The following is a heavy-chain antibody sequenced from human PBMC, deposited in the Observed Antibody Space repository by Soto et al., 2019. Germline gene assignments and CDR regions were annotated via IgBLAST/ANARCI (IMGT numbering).Heavy chain of an antibody. CDR3: ARGVPAAGTDWFEP. V-gene: IGHV4-4*07. D-gene: IGHD6-13*01. Sequence: SETLSLTCTFSGVSISNYYWSWIRQPAEKRLEWIGRVSSTGSTYYNPSLKSRVTISVDTSKNQVSLNLTSVTAADTAVYYCARGVPAAGTDWFEPWGQGTPVTVSS. J-gene: IGHJ5*02. CDR2: VSSTGST. CDR1: GVSISNYY.